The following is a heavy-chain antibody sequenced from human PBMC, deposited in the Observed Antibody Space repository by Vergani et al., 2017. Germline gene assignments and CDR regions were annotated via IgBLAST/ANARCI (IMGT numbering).Heavy chain of an antibody. CDR3: AKVSNDFWSGPVFDY. J-gene: IGHJ4*02. CDR2: ISGGGGST. D-gene: IGHD3-3*01. V-gene: IGHV3-23*01. Sequence: EVQLLESGGGLVQPGGSLRLSCAASGFTFNSYAMSWVRQAPGKGLEWVSGISGGGGSTYYPGSVKGRVTISRDNSKNTLDLQMKTLRAEDTAVYYCAKVSNDFWSGPVFDYWGQGTLVTVSS. CDR1: GFTFNSYA.